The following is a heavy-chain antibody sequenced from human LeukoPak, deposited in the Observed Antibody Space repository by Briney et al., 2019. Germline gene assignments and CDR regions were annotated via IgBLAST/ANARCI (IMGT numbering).Heavy chain of an antibody. Sequence: GGSLRLSCVGAGFPFSDFHMSWIRKAPGKGLEWVSYITSGGGFKYYADSVKGRFSISRDDSKNSVFLQMNSLRVEDTAVYYCARVRPGSSGSYYRTSWGQGTLVTVSS. V-gene: IGHV3-11*04. CDR3: ARVRPGSSGSYYRTS. D-gene: IGHD3-22*01. CDR2: ITSGGGFK. CDR1: GFPFSDFH. J-gene: IGHJ4*02.